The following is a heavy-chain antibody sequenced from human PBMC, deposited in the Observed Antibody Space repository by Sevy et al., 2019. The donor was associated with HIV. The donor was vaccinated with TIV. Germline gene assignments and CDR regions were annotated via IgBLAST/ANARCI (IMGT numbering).Heavy chain of an antibody. V-gene: IGHV4-39*01. D-gene: IGHD3-3*01. CDR1: GGSISSSSYY. Sequence: SETLSLTCTVSGGSISSSSYYWGWIRQPPGKGLERIGSIYYSGRTYYNPSLKSRVTISVDTSKNQFSLKLSSVTAADTAVYYCAGPGITIFGVVMASAFDIWGQGTMVTVSS. J-gene: IGHJ3*02. CDR3: AGPGITIFGVVMASAFDI. CDR2: IYYSGRT.